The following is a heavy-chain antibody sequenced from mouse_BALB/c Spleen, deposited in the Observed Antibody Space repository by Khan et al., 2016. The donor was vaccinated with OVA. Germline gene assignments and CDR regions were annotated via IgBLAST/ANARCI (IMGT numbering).Heavy chain of an antibody. CDR3: PPAGTGDYFDY. V-gene: IGHV14-3*02. Sequence: VQLKESGAELVKPGASVKLSCTASGFNIKDTHMHWVKQRPEQGLEWIGRIDPANDNSKYDPRFQGKATITADTSSNTAYLHLSSLTSEDTAVYYGPPAGTGDYFDYWGQGTTLTVSS. CDR1: GFNIKDTH. J-gene: IGHJ2*01. CDR2: IDPANDNS.